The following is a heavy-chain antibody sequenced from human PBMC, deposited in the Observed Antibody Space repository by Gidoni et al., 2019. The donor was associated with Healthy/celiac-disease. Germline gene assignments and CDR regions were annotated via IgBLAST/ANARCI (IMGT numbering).Heavy chain of an antibody. V-gene: IGHV4-34*01. Sequence: QVQLQQWGAGLMKRSETLSLTCAVSGGSFSGYYWSGIRQPPGKGVEWIGEINHSGSTNYNPSLKSRVTISVDTSKNQFSLKLSSVTAADTAVYYCARSYDSSGYPHGRPISWFDPWGQGTLVTVSS. CDR1: GGSFSGYY. D-gene: IGHD3-22*01. CDR2: INHSGST. CDR3: ARSYDSSGYPHGRPISWFDP. J-gene: IGHJ5*02.